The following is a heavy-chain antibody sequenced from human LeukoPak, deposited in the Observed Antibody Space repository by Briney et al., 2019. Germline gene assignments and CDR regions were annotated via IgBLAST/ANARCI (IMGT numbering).Heavy chain of an antibody. V-gene: IGHV3-7*01. CDR1: GFTFSSYW. CDR3: ARDLGVGATLAYDY. J-gene: IGHJ4*02. CDR2: IKQDGSEK. Sequence: GGFLRLSCAASGFTFSSYWMSWVRQAPGKGLEWVANIKQDGSEKYYVDSVKGRFTISRDNAKNSLYLQMNSLRAEDTAVYYCARDLGVGATLAYDYWGQGTLVTVSS. D-gene: IGHD1-26*01.